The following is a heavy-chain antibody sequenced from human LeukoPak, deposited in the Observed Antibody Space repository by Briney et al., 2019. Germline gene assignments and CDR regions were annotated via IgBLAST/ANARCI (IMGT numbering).Heavy chain of an antibody. J-gene: IGHJ3*02. CDR1: EFTFTNYL. CDR3: VRDAGYSGYMINDI. CDR2: INQHGSET. D-gene: IGHD5-12*01. Sequence: PGGSLRLSCIASEFTFTNYLMSRVRQAPGKGLEWVAYINQHGSETFYVDSVKGRFTTSRDNTQNSLYLQMNSLRPEDTALYYCVRDAGYSGYMINDIWGQGTMVTVSS. V-gene: IGHV3-7*01.